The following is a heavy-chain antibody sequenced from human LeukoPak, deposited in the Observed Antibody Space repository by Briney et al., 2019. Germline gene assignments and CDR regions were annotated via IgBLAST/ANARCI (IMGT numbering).Heavy chain of an antibody. D-gene: IGHD2-2*01. CDR3: ARASAAAPFDY. J-gene: IGHJ4*02. V-gene: IGHV4-61*02. CDR1: GGSISSGSYY. Sequence: SETLSLTCTVSGGSISSGSYYWSWIPQPAGKGLEWIGRIYTSGSTNYNPSLKSRVTISVDTSKNQFSLKLSSVTAADTAVYYCARASAAAPFDYWGQGTLVTVSS. CDR2: IYTSGST.